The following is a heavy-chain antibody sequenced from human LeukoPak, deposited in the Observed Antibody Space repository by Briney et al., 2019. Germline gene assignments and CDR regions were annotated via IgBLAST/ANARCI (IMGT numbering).Heavy chain of an antibody. D-gene: IGHD5-12*01. CDR2: IRSKAYGGTT. V-gene: IGHV3-49*04. J-gene: IGHJ6*02. CDR3: TTYDPSNYYGMDV. CDR1: GFTFGDYA. Sequence: GGSLRLSCTASGFTFGDYAMTWVRQAPGKGLEWVGFIRSKAYGGTTEFAASAKGRFTISRDDSKSIAYLQMNSLKTEDTAVYYCTTYDPSNYYGMDVWGQGTTVTVS.